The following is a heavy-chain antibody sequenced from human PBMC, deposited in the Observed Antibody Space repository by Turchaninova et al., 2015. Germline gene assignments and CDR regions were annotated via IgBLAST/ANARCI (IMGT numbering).Heavy chain of an antibody. Sequence: QVQLVESGGGVVQPGRSLILSCAASGFTFSSYGMPWVRRAPGKGLGGVAVILDDGNNKYQADSVKGPFTISRDNSNNPLYLQMNSLRAEDTAVYYWAKVRRGSGIDYWGQGTLVTVSS. CDR1: GFTFSSYG. CDR2: ILDDGNNK. V-gene: IGHV3-30*18. CDR3: AKVRRGSGIDY. J-gene: IGHJ4*02. D-gene: IGHD6-25*01.